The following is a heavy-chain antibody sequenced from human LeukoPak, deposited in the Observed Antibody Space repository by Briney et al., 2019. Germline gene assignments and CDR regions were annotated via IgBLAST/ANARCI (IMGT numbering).Heavy chain of an antibody. D-gene: IGHD1-1*01. CDR1: GFTFSAYA. CDR2: IGSDNKP. J-gene: IGHJ1*01. V-gene: IGHV3-23*05. CDR3: ARRDWTEVEYFQH. Sequence: GGSLRLSCEASGFTFSAYAMTWVRQAPGQGLEWVSSIGSDNKPHYSESVKGRFTISRDNSKNTLYLQMNRLRAEDTAVYYCARRDWTEVEYFQHWGQGTLVTVSS.